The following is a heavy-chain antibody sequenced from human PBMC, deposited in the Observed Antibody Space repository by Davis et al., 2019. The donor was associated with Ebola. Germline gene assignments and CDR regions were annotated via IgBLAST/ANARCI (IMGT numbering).Heavy chain of an antibody. D-gene: IGHD5-18*01. V-gene: IGHV3-9*01. CDR1: GFTFDDYA. J-gene: IGHJ6*02. CDR2: ISWNSGSI. Sequence: PGGSLRLSCAASGFTFDDYAMHWVRQAPGKGLEWVSGISWNSGSIGYADSVKGRFTISRDNAKNSLYLQMNSLRAEDTALYYCASALDTPHYYYGMDVWGQGTTVTVSS. CDR3: ASALDTPHYYYGMDV.